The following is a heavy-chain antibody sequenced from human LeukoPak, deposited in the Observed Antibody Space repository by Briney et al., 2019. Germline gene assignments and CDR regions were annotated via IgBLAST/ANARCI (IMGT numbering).Heavy chain of an antibody. CDR1: GGSISTYY. D-gene: IGHD2-15*01. J-gene: IGHJ4*02. CDR2: ISYSGTT. CDR3: ARAALFGGSWYNFDY. V-gene: IGHV4-59*01. Sequence: SETLSLTCTVSGGSISTYYWSWIRQPPGKGLEWIGYISYSGTTNYNPSLKSRVTISVDTSKNQFSLKVRSVTAADTAVYYCARAALFGGSWYNFDYWGQGTLVTVSS.